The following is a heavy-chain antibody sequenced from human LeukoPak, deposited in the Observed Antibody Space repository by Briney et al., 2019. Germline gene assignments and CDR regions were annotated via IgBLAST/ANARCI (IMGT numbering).Heavy chain of an antibody. V-gene: IGHV1-8*03. CDR2: MNPNSGNT. D-gene: IGHD3-22*01. Sequence: GASVKVSCKASGYTFTSYDINWVRQATGQGLEWMGWMNPNSGNTAYAQKFQGRVTITRNTSISTAYMELSSLRSEETAIYYCAREDYYDSGSSDYWGQGTLVTVSS. J-gene: IGHJ4*02. CDR1: GYTFTSYD. CDR3: AREDYYDSGSSDY.